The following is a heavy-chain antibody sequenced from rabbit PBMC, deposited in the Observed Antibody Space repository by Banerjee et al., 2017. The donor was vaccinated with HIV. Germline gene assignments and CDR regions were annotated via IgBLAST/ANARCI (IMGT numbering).Heavy chain of an antibody. D-gene: IGHD6-1*01. CDR2: IDNGDGST. CDR1: GFSFSSSYW. Sequence: EESGGGLVKPGGSLTLTCTASGFSFSSSYWICWVRQAPGKRPEWIACIDNGDGSTYYANWVNGRFTISRSTSLNTVTLQMTSLTAADTAPYFCARDLGGVIVWNFGLWGQSSLVTVS. V-gene: IGHV1S47*01. CDR3: ARDLGGVIVWNFGL. J-gene: IGHJ4*01.